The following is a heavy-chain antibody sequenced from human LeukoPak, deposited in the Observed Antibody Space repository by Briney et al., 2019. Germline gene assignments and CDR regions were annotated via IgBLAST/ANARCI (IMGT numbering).Heavy chain of an antibody. CDR3: ARAGYYYDSSGYFDY. CDR1: GFTFSSYW. J-gene: IGHJ4*02. V-gene: IGHV3-7*04. CDR2: IKQDGSEK. Sequence: GGSLRLSCAASGFTFSSYWMSWVRQAPGKGLEWVANIKQDGSEKYYVDSVKGRFTISRDNAKNSLYLQMSSLRAEDTAVYYCARAGYYYDSSGYFDYWGQGTLATVSS. D-gene: IGHD3-22*01.